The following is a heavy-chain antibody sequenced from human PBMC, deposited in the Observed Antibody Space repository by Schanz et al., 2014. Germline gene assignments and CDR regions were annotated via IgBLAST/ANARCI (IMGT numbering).Heavy chain of an antibody. J-gene: IGHJ3*02. CDR3: ARDLPYCDGGVCYSDSFDN. CDR2: INTANGNA. Sequence: QVQVVQSGAELKKPGASVKVSCKASGYTFSSHGIHWLRQAPGQSLEWMGWINTANGNAKYSANFQARVSIARDTFATTAYMELTNLRSEDTTVYYCARDLPYCDGGVCYSDSFDNWGQGTLVTISS. V-gene: IGHV1-3*04. CDR1: GYTFSSHG. D-gene: IGHD2-21*01.